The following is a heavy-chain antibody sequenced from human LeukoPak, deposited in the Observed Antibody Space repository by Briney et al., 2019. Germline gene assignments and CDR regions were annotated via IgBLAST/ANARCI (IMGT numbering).Heavy chain of an antibody. CDR3: ARGSGTFGGVNYYMDV. V-gene: IGHV3-23*01. CDR1: GFTFSSYA. Sequence: GGSLRLSCAASGFTFSSYAMSWVRQAPGKGLEWVSAISGSGGSTYYADSVKGRFTISRDNAKNSLYLQMNSLRAEGTALYYCARGSGTFGGVNYYMDVWGKGTTVTVSS. CDR2: ISGSGGST. D-gene: IGHD3-16*01. J-gene: IGHJ6*03.